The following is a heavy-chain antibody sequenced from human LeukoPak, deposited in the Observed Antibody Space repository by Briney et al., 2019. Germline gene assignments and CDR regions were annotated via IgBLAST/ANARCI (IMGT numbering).Heavy chain of an antibody. CDR1: GGTFSSYT. D-gene: IGHD3-3*01. CDR2: IIPILGIA. J-gene: IGHJ4*02. V-gene: IGHV1-69*04. CDR3: ARDRGRFLEWLDYFDY. Sequence: ASVKVSCKXSGGTFSSYTISWVRQAPGQGLEWMGRIIPILGIANYAQKFQGRVTITAGKSTSTAYMELSSLRSEDTAVYYCARDRGRFLEWLDYFDYWGQGTLVTVSS.